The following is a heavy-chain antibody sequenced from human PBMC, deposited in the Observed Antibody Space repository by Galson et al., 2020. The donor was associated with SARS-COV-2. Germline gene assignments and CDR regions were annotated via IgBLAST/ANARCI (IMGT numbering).Heavy chain of an antibody. CDR2: IWSDGSNK. D-gene: IGHD3-22*01. Sequence: TGGSLRLSCAVSGFTFSSYGMTWVRQAPGKGLEWVSVIWSDGSNKYYADSVKGRFTISRDNSKNTLYLQMNSLRAEDTAVYYCARDLTPFYDSSGYIFGLDYWGQGTMVTVSS. CDR1: GFTFSSYG. J-gene: IGHJ4*02. CDR3: ARDLTPFYDSSGYIFGLDY. V-gene: IGHV3-33*08.